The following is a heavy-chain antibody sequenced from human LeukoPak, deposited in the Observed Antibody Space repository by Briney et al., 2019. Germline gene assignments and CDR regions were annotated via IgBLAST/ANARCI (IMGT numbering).Heavy chain of an antibody. CDR1: GFTFSSYA. CDR2: ISYDGSNK. Sequence: GGSLRLSCAASGFTFSSYAMHWVRQAPGKGLEWVAVISYDGSNKYYADSVKGRFTISRDNSKNTLYLQMNSLRAEDTAVYYCARVNKPWGIAAAGDYWGQGTLVTVSS. V-gene: IGHV3-30-3*01. D-gene: IGHD6-13*01. J-gene: IGHJ4*02. CDR3: ARVNKPWGIAAAGDY.